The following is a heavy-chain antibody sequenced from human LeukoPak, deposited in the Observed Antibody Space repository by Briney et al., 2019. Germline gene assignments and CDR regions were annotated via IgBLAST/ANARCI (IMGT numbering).Heavy chain of an antibody. CDR1: GFTFSSYT. Sequence: GGSLRLSCAASGFTFSSYTMHWIRQAPGKGLEWVSIIYSGGSTYYADSVKGRFTISRDNSDNTLYLQMSNLRVEDTAVYYCAKYSNAIDNWGQGTLVTVSS. J-gene: IGHJ4*02. CDR3: AKYSNAIDN. D-gene: IGHD5-18*01. V-gene: IGHV3-53*01. CDR2: IYSGGST.